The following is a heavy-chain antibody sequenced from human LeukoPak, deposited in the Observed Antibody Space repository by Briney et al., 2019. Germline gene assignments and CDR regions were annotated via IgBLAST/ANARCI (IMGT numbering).Heavy chain of an antibody. Sequence: SGGSLRLSCAASGFTFSDYYMSWIRQAPGKGLEWVSYISSSSSYTNYADSVKGRFTISRDNAKNSLYLQMNSLRAEDTAVYYCVRDRPFWSGTEAPGYFDYWGQGTLVTVSS. J-gene: IGHJ4*02. CDR3: VRDRPFWSGTEAPGYFDY. D-gene: IGHD3-3*01. V-gene: IGHV3-11*06. CDR1: GFTFSDYY. CDR2: ISSSSSYT.